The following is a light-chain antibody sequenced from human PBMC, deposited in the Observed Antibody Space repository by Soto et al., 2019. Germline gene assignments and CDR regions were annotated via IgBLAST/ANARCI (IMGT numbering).Light chain of an antibody. V-gene: IGKV1-39*01. CDR3: HQYGTAPLT. Sequence: DIQMTQSPSSLSAYVGDRVTITCRASQSISSYLNWYQQKPGKAPNLLIYTTSSLESGVPDRFSGSGSGTDFTLTISRLEPEDFSVYYCHQYGTAPLTFGPGTKVDIK. CDR2: TTS. J-gene: IGKJ3*01. CDR1: QSISSY.